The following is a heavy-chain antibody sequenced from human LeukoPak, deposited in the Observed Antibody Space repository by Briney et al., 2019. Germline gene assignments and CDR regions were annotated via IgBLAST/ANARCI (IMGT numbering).Heavy chain of an antibody. CDR2: IGTAGDT. D-gene: IGHD3-10*01. CDR3: ARGLGFGEPFDY. J-gene: IGHJ4*02. V-gene: IGHV3-13*01. Sequence: GGSLRLSCAASGFTFSSYDMHWVRQATGKGLEWVSAIGTAGDTYYPGSVKGRFTISRENAKNSLYLQMNSLRAGGTAVYYCARGLGFGEPFDYWGQGTLVTVSS. CDR1: GFTFSSYD.